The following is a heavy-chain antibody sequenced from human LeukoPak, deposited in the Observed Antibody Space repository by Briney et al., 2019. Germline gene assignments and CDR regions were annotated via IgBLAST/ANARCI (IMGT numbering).Heavy chain of an antibody. D-gene: IGHD6-19*01. CDR1: GYTFTSYD. V-gene: IGHV1-8*01. J-gene: IGHJ6*03. CDR2: MYPNSGNT. Sequence: ASVKVSCKASGYTFTSYDINWVRQATGQGLEWMGWMYPNSGNTGYAKKFQGRVTMTRNISISTAYMELSSLRSEDTAVYYCARVVSGWYVSDYYYYMDVWGKGTTVTVSS. CDR3: ARVVSGWYVSDYYYYMDV.